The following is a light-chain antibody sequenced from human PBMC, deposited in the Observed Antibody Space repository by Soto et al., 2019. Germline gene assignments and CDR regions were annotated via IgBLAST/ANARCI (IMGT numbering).Light chain of an antibody. CDR1: SSNIGNNY. CDR2: ENN. J-gene: IGLJ2*01. Sequence: SVLTQPPSVSAAPGQKVTISCSGSSSNIGNNYVSWYQQLPGTAPKLLIYENNKRPSGIPDRFSGSKSGTSATLGITGLQTGDEADYYCGTWDSSLSADVVFGGGTKVTVL. V-gene: IGLV1-51*02. CDR3: GTWDSSLSADVV.